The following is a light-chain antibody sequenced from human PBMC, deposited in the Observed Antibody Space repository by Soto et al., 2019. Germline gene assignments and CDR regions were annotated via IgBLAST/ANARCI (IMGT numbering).Light chain of an antibody. V-gene: IGKV1-9*01. CDR2: GAS. Sequence: DIQLTQSPSFLSASVGDRVTITCRTSQDISNYLAWYQQKPGKAPRLLISGASTLRSWVPSTFSGSGSGTEFTLTITSLQPEDFATYYCQRLNTYPFTFGPGTTVDLK. CDR1: QDISNY. CDR3: QRLNTYPFT. J-gene: IGKJ3*01.